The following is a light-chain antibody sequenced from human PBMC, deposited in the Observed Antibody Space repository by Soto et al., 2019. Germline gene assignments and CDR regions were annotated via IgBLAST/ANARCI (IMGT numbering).Light chain of an antibody. V-gene: IGKV1-5*01. J-gene: IGKJ5*01. CDR1: ESIRTW. CDR2: DAS. Sequence: DIQMTQSPSTLSASIGYRFTITCRASESIRTWLAWYQHKPGKAPKFLIYDASSLESGVPSRFSGSGSGTEFTLTISSLQPDDFATYYCQQLHGYPITFGQGTRREIK. CDR3: QQLHGYPIT.